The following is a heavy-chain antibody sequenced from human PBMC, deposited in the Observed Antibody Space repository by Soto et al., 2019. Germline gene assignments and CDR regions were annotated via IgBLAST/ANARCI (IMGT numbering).Heavy chain of an antibody. D-gene: IGHD5-12*01. V-gene: IGHV3-30*18. CDR2: ISYDGSDK. CDR3: VKDRVPGAYGNYYGMDV. Sequence: GGSLRLSCIVSGFTFNNSGMHWVRQAPGKGLEWMAVISYDGSDKYYGDCVKGRVIISRDNSKNTLNLEMNSLRAEDTAIYYCVKDRVPGAYGNYYGMDVWGQGTTVTVSS. CDR1: GFTFNNSG. J-gene: IGHJ6*02.